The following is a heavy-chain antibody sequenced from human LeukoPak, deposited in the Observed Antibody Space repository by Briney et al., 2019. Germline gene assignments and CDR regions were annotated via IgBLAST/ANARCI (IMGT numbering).Heavy chain of an antibody. D-gene: IGHD2-15*01. CDR3: ARDRWCSGGSCYSGGVGWFDP. Sequence: GASVKVSCKASGYTFTSYYMHWVRQAPGQGLEWMGIINPSGGSTSYAQKFQGRVTMTRDTSTSTVYMELSSLRSEDTAVYYCARDRWCSGGSCYSGGVGWFDPWGQGTLDTVSS. V-gene: IGHV1-46*01. J-gene: IGHJ5*02. CDR1: GYTFTSYY. CDR2: INPSGGST.